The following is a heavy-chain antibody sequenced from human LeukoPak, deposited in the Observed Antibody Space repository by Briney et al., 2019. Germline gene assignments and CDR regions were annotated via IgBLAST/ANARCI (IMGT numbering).Heavy chain of an antibody. V-gene: IGHV1-24*01. Sequence: ASVKVSCKVSGDTLTELSMHWVRQAPGKGLEWMGGFDPEDGETIYAQKLEGRVTMTTDTSTSTAYMELRSLRSDDTAVYYCARVVIRLGNAFDIWGQGTMVTVSS. CDR3: ARVVIRLGNAFDI. D-gene: IGHD3-22*01. CDR2: FDPEDGET. CDR1: GDTLTELS. J-gene: IGHJ3*02.